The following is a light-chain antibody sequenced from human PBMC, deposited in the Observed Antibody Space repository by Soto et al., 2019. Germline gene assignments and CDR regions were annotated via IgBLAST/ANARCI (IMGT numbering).Light chain of an antibody. CDR2: EAT. Sequence: DIQITESASSVSASSGDTVTITCRASQGLKFLAWYQQKPGKAPRLLIYEATNLQSGVPPRFSGSGSGTDFTLTISSLQPEDFATYFCQQANSFPITFGQGTRLEI. CDR3: QQANSFPIT. CDR1: QGLKF. J-gene: IGKJ5*01. V-gene: IGKV1-12*01.